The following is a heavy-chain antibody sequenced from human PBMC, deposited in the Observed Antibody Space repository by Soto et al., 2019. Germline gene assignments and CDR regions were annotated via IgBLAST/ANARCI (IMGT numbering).Heavy chain of an antibody. CDR2: IYYSGST. Sequence: SETLSLTCTVSGGSISSYYWSWIRQPPGKGLEWIGYIYYSGSTNYNPSLKSRVTISVGTSKNQFSLKLSSVTAADTAVYYCARLAEGNYYDTYDYWGQGTLVTVS. V-gene: IGHV4-59*01. CDR3: ARLAEGNYYDTYDY. CDR1: GGSISSYY. J-gene: IGHJ4*02. D-gene: IGHD3-22*01.